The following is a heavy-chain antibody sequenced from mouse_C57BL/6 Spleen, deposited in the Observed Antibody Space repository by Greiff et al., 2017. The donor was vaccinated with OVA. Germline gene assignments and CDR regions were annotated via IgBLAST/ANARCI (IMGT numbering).Heavy chain of an antibody. J-gene: IGHJ3*01. CDR3: ARRGDYDYDWFAY. Sequence: VQLQQSGAELVRPGTSVKVSCKASGYAFTNYLIEWVKQRPGQGLEWIGVINPGSGGTNYNEKFKGKATLTADKSSSTAYMQRSSLTSEDSAVYFCARRGDYDYDWFAYWGQGTLVTVSA. D-gene: IGHD2-4*01. CDR1: GYAFTNYL. CDR2: INPGSGGT. V-gene: IGHV1-54*01.